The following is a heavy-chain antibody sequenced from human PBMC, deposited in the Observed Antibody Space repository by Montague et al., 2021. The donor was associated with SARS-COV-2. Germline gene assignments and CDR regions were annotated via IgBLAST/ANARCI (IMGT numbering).Heavy chain of an antibody. Sequence: SDTLSLTCTISGGSMRRYYWTWIRQLPGKELEWIGSIYDSGGARYNPSLESRVSISVDASKNQFSLRVTSVTAADTAVYFCARRGTGNYEILDYWGQGILVTVSS. D-gene: IGHD3-3*01. CDR1: GGSMRRYY. CDR3: ARRGTGNYEILDY. CDR2: IYDSGGA. V-gene: IGHV4-59*07. J-gene: IGHJ4*02.